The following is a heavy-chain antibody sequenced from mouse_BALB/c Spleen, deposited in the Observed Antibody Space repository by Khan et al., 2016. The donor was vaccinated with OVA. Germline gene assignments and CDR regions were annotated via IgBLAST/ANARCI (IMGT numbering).Heavy chain of an antibody. J-gene: IGHJ3*01. V-gene: IGHV5-6*01. CDR3: TRLAYYYDSEGFAY. Sequence: EVELVESGGDLVKPGGSLKLSCAASGFTFSTYGMSWVRQAPDKRLEWVATVSTGGSYTYYPASVKGRFTISRDNAKNTLYLQMSGLRSEDTAMFSCTRLAYYYDSEGFAYWGQGTLVTVSA. CDR1: GFTFSTYG. D-gene: IGHD1-1*01. CDR2: VSTGGSYT.